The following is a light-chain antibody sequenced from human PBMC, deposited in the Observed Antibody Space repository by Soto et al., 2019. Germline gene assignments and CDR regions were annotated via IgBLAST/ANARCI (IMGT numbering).Light chain of an antibody. CDR1: QSVSSY. Sequence: EIVLTQSPATLSLSPGERATVSCRASQSVSSYLAWYQQKPGQAPRLLIYDASNRATGIPARFSGSGSGTDFTLTISSLEPEDFAVYYCQQRSNWLRAFGQGTKVDIK. V-gene: IGKV3-11*01. CDR3: QQRSNWLRA. CDR2: DAS. J-gene: IGKJ1*01.